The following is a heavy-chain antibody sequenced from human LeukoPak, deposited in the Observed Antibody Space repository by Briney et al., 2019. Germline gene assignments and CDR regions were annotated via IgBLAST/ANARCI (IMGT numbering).Heavy chain of an antibody. Sequence: SETLSLTCAVYGGSFSGYYWSWIRQPPGKGLEWIGEINHSGSTNYNPSLKSRVTISVDTSKNQFSLKLSSVTAADTAVYYCARGWGHTVPIDYWGQGTLVTVSS. D-gene: IGHD4-11*01. J-gene: IGHJ4*02. V-gene: IGHV4-34*01. CDR3: ARGWGHTVPIDY. CDR2: INHSGST. CDR1: GGSFSGYY.